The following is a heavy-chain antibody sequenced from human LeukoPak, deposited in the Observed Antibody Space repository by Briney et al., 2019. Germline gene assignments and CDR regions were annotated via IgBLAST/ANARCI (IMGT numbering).Heavy chain of an antibody. D-gene: IGHD6-13*01. CDR1: GGSISSGDYY. J-gene: IGHJ4*02. CDR2: IYYSGST. CDR3: ARQKGIAAAGAPDY. Sequence: PSETLSLTCTVSGGSISSGDYYWSWIRQPPGKGLEWIGSIYYSGSTYYNPSLKSRVTISVDTSKNQFSLKLSSVTAADTAVYYCARQKGIAAAGAPDYWGQGTLVTVSS. V-gene: IGHV4-39*01.